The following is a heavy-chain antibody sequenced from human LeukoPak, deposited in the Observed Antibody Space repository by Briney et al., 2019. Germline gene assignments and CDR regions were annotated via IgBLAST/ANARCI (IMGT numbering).Heavy chain of an antibody. V-gene: IGHV4-30-4*08. J-gene: IGHJ4*02. CDR1: GGSISSGDFY. CDR3: ARSLGYCIGTPCYTLPYYFDY. Sequence: SETLSLTCTVSGGSISSGDFYWSWIRQSPGKGLEWIGYIYYSGSTYYNPSLQSRVTISVDTSKNQFSLSLISVTASDTAVYYCARSLGYCIGTPCYTLPYYFDYWGRGTLVTVSS. D-gene: IGHD2-2*02. CDR2: IYYSGST.